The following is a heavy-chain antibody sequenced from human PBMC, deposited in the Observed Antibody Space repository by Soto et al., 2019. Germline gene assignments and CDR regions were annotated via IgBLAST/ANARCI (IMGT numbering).Heavy chain of an antibody. CDR2: ISAYNGNT. D-gene: IGHD2-2*01. CDR1: GYTFTSYG. J-gene: IGHJ6*02. Sequence: ASVKVSCKXSGYTFTSYGVSWVRQAPGQGLEWMGWISAYNGNTNYAQKLQGRVTMTTDTSTSTAYMELRSLRSDDTAVYYCARDYRPVVPAALAPYYYYGMDVWGQGTTVTVSS. CDR3: ARDYRPVVPAALAPYYYYGMDV. V-gene: IGHV1-18*04.